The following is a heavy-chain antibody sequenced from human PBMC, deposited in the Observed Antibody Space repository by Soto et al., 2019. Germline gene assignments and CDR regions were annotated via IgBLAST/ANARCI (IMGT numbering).Heavy chain of an antibody. CDR1: GFSFRKYA. V-gene: IGHV3-23*01. J-gene: IGHJ3*01. Sequence: EVQLLESGGGLVQPGGSLRLSCVGSGFSFRKYAMNWVRQAPGKGLEWVSGISGSGGSGRGFYADPVKGRFTISRDSSKTTVYLQMNDLRPDDTAVYYCATWHEREHAFDVWGQGTTVTISS. CDR2: ISGSGGSGRG. D-gene: IGHD1-1*01. CDR3: ATWHEREHAFDV.